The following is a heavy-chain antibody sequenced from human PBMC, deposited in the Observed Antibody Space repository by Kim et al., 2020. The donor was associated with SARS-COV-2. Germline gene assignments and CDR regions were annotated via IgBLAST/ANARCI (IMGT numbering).Heavy chain of an antibody. Sequence: GGSLRLSCSASGFPFSHYSMHWVRQALVKGLEHVSAVNSGGTNTYYADSVRGRFSISRDDSKNTVYLQMSSLRAEDTAVYHCVVPYVSLCWGQGTLVTVSS. CDR2: VNSGGTNT. CDR3: VVPYVSLC. D-gene: IGHD3-16*01. J-gene: IGHJ4*02. V-gene: IGHV3-64D*06. CDR1: GFPFSHYS.